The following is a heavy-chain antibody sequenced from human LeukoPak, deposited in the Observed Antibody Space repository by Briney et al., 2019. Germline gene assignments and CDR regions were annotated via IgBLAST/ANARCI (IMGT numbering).Heavy chain of an antibody. CDR3: ARADSGSYSFRADY. Sequence: GASVKVSCKASGYTFTGYYMHWVRQAPRQGLEWMGWINPNSGGTNYAQKFQGRVTMTRDTSISTAYMELSRLRSDDTAVYYCARADSGSYSFRADYWGQGTLVTVSS. CDR1: GYTFTGYY. J-gene: IGHJ4*02. CDR2: INPNSGGT. D-gene: IGHD1-26*01. V-gene: IGHV1-2*02.